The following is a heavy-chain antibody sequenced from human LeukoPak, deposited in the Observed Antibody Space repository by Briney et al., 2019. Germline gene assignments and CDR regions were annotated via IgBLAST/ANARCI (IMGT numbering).Heavy chain of an antibody. CDR2: IYYSGST. CDR1: GGSISSYY. J-gene: IGHJ4*02. Sequence: ASETLSLTCTVSGGSISSYYWSWIRQPPGKGLEWIGYIYYSGSTNYNPPLKSRVTISVDTSKNQFSLKLSSVTAADTAVYYCARDRLRFVYWGQGTLVTVSS. V-gene: IGHV4-59*01. CDR3: ARDRLRFVY.